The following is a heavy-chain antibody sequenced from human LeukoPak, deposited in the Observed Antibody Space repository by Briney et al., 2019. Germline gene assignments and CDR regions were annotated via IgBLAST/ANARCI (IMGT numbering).Heavy chain of an antibody. CDR3: ARGSPSLYCSGGSCYSGFDY. Sequence: ASVKASCKASGYTFSSYYMHWVRQAPGQGLEWMGIINPSGGSTSYAQKFQGRVTMTRDMSTSTVYMELSSLRSEDMAVYYCARGSPSLYCSGGSCYSGFDYWGQGTLVTVSS. CDR1: GYTFSSYY. J-gene: IGHJ4*02. CDR2: INPSGGST. D-gene: IGHD2-15*01. V-gene: IGHV1-46*01.